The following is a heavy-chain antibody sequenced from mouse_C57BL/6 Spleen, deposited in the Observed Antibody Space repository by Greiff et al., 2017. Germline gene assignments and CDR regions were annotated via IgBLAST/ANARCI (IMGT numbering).Heavy chain of an antibody. D-gene: IGHD2-1*01. V-gene: IGHV3-6*01. Sequence: LQESGPGLVKPSQSLSLTCSVTGYSITSGYYWNWIRQFPGNKLEWMGYISYDGSNNYNPSLKNRISITRDTSKNQFFLKLNSVTTEDTATYYCASLQGYFDVWGTGTTVTVSS. CDR1: GYSITSGYY. CDR3: ASLQGYFDV. CDR2: ISYDGSN. J-gene: IGHJ1*03.